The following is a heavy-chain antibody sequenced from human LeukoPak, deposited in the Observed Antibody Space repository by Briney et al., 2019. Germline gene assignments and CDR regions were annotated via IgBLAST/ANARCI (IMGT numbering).Heavy chain of an antibody. J-gene: IGHJ4*02. V-gene: IGHV1-8*01. CDR2: MKPNSGNT. Sequence: GASLKVSCKASGYTFTSFDTKWGRPATGQGLERMGWMKPNSGNTGYAQRVQGRVTMTRNPSISTAYMELSSLRSDDTAVYFCTRIEYGAADYWGQGTLVTVSS. CDR1: GYTFTSFD. CDR3: TRIEYGAADY. D-gene: IGHD1-26*01.